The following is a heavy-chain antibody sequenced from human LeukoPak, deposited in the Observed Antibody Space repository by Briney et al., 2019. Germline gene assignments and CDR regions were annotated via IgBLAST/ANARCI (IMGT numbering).Heavy chain of an antibody. Sequence: GGSLRLSCAASGFTVGSNYMSWVRQAPGKGPEWVSVIYSGGSTYYADSVKGRFTISRDNSKNTLYLQMNSLRAEDTAVYYCARGGIAAAGTENWFDPWGQGTLVTVSS. V-gene: IGHV3-53*01. CDR3: ARGGIAAAGTENWFDP. D-gene: IGHD6-13*01. J-gene: IGHJ5*02. CDR1: GFTVGSNY. CDR2: IYSGGST.